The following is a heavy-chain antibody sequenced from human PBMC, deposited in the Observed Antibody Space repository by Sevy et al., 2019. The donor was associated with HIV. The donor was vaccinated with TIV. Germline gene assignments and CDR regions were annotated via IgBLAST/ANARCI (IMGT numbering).Heavy chain of an antibody. J-gene: IGHJ3*02. CDR3: ARHRIEHYYDSSGYSPGAFDI. D-gene: IGHD3-22*01. Sequence: SETLSLTCTVSGGSISSSSYYWGWIRQPPGKGLEWIGSIYYSGSTYYNPSLKSRVTISVDTSKNRFSLKLSSVTAAETAVFYCARHRIEHYYDSSGYSPGAFDIWGQGTMVTVSS. V-gene: IGHV4-39*01. CDR1: GGSISSSSYY. CDR2: IYYSGST.